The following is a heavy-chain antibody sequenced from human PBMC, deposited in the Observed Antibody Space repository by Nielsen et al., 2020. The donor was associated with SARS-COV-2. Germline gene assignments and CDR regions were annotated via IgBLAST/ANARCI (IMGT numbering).Heavy chain of an antibody. V-gene: IGHV3-30*18. D-gene: IGHD4-17*01. CDR1: GFTFSSYG. CDR3: AKDYGDYAPVYYGMDV. J-gene: IGHJ6*02. Sequence: GESLKISCAASGFTFSSYGMHWVRQAPGKGLEWVAVISYGGTNKYYADSVKGRFTISRDNSRSTLDLQMNSLRPEDTAVYFCAKDYGDYAPVYYGMDVWGQGTTVTVSS. CDR2: ISYGGTNK.